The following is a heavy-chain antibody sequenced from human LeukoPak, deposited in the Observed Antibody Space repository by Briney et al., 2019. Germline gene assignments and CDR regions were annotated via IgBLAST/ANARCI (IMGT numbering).Heavy chain of an antibody. Sequence: ASVKVSCKASGYTFTSYGISWVRQAPGQGLEWMGWIGAYNGNTNYAQKLQGRVTMTTDTSTSTAYMELRSLRSDDTAVYYCAACLVAAGYYYMDVWGKGTTVTISS. CDR3: AACLVAAGYYYMDV. CDR2: IGAYNGNT. J-gene: IGHJ6*03. V-gene: IGHV1-18*01. CDR1: GYTFTSYG. D-gene: IGHD2-15*01.